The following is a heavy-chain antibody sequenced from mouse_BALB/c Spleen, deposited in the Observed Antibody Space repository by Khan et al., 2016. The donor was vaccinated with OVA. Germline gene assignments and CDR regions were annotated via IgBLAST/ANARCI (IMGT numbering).Heavy chain of an antibody. CDR2: IYPGDGRS. D-gene: IGHD2-10*01. CDR3: ARNAYVGNYCDY. CDR1: GYTFTNYW. V-gene: IGHV1S81*02. Sequence: QVQLQQPGAELVKPGASVKLSCKTSGYTFTNYWVHWVKQRPGQGLEWIGEIYPGDGRSTNKENFKNKATLTVDISSPTDYMQLSRLTSEDSAVYYWARNAYVGNYCDYWGQGTTLTVSS. J-gene: IGHJ2*01.